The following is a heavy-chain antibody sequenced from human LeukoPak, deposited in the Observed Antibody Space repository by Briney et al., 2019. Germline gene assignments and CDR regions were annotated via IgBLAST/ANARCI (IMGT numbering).Heavy chain of an antibody. D-gene: IGHD2-2*01. Sequence: GESLKISCKGSGYSLTSYWIGWVRQMPGKGLEWMGIIYPGDSDTRYSPSFQGQVTISADKSISTAYLQWSSLKASDTAMYYCARGSEILGVVPAAKGAFDIWGQGTMVTVSS. J-gene: IGHJ3*02. CDR1: GYSLTSYW. CDR3: ARGSEILGVVPAAKGAFDI. CDR2: IYPGDSDT. V-gene: IGHV5-51*01.